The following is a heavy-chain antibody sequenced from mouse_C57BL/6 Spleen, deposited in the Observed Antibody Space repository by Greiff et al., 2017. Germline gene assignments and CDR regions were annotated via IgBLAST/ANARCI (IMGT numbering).Heavy chain of an antibody. CDR2: INPSTGGT. D-gene: IGHD2-10*01. Sequence: VQLQQSGPELVKPGASVKISCKASGYSFTGYYMNWVKQSPEKSLEWIGEINPSTGGTTYNQKFKAKATLTVDKSSSTAYMQLKSLTSEDSAVYYCARPYYGNYGYFDVWGTGTTVTVSS. J-gene: IGHJ1*03. CDR3: ARPYYGNYGYFDV. V-gene: IGHV1-42*01. CDR1: GYSFTGYY.